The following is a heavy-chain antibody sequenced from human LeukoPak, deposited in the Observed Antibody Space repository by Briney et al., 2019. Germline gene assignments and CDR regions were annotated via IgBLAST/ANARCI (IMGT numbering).Heavy chain of an antibody. V-gene: IGHV1-46*01. Sequence: ASVKVSCKASGYTFTDYYIHWVRQAPGQGLEWMGIINSSGGSTTYAQKFQGRPTMTRDTSTSTVYMELRSLRSEDTAVYSCVRKAVAGTLGYWGQGTLVTVSS. D-gene: IGHD6-19*01. CDR2: INSSGGST. CDR3: VRKAVAGTLGY. CDR1: GYTFTDYY. J-gene: IGHJ4*02.